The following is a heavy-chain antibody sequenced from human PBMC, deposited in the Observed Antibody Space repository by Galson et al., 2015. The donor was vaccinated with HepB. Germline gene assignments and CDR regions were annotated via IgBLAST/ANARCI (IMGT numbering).Heavy chain of an antibody. V-gene: IGHV3-21*01. J-gene: IGHJ3*02. D-gene: IGHD3-10*01. CDR1: GFTFSSYS. CDR2: ISDSSSNI. CDR3: ARHGSGSATDAFDI. Sequence: SLRLSCAASGFTFSSYSMNWVRQAPGKGLEWVSSISDSSSNIYYADSLKGRVTISRDNAKNSLYLRMNSLRAEDTAVYYCARHGSGSATDAFDIWGQGTMVTVSS.